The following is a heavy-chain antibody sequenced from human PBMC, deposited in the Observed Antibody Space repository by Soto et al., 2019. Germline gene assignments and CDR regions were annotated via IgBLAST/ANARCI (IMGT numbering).Heavy chain of an antibody. V-gene: IGHV3-9*01. CDR3: VQAQNWDYDDVSFES. CDR1: GFSFVVYA. Sequence: PVGSLRHYSVLSTVSGFSFVVYAMHWLRQGPGKGQGWGSGISRKGSNIDSADSVKGGFTILKGNTENSLYLEMNSVRHEYTYLYYCVQAQNWDYDDVSFESWGQGXRVNV. J-gene: IGHJ4*02. CDR2: ISRKGSNI. D-gene: IGHD3-16*01.